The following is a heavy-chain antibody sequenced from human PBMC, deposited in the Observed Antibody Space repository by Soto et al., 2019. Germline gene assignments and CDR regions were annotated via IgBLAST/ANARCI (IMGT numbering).Heavy chain of an antibody. CDR1: GGSISTYY. CDR2: IYNSGST. CDR3: ASQSSGYDQLN. Sequence: SETLSLTCTVSGGSISTYYWSWIRQPPGKGLEWIGYIYNSGSTNYNPSLKSRVTISVDTSKNQFSLKLSSVTAADTAVYYCASQSSGYDQLNWGQGTLVTVSS. D-gene: IGHD5-12*01. J-gene: IGHJ4*02. V-gene: IGHV4-59*08.